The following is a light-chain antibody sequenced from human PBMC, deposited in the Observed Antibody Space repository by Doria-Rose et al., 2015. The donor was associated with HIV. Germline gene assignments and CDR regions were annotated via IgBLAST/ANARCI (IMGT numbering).Light chain of an antibody. CDR2: DGS. V-gene: IGKV3-20*01. CDR1: QSFSSTY. CDR3: HQYGTSWT. Sequence: EIVMTQSPGTPSLPPRERATLSCRASQSFSSTYLAWYQQKPGQAHTLLIYDGSTRATGIPDRFSASGSGADFTLAINRPEPEDFALYYCHQYGTSWTFGQGTEVEI. J-gene: IGKJ1*01.